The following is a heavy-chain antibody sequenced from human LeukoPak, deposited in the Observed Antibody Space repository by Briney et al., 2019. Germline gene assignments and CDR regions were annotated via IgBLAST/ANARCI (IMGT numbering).Heavy chain of an antibody. CDR3: ARDTYYDFWSGYYSNNWFDP. CDR2: IIPIFGTA. J-gene: IGHJ5*02. CDR1: GGTFSSYA. D-gene: IGHD3-3*01. Sequence: SVKVSCNASGGTFSSYAISWVRQAPGQGLEWMGGIIPIFGTANYAQKFQGRVTITTAESTSTAYLELSSLRSEDTAVYYCARDTYYDFWSGYYSNNWFDPWGQGTLVTVSS. V-gene: IGHV1-69*05.